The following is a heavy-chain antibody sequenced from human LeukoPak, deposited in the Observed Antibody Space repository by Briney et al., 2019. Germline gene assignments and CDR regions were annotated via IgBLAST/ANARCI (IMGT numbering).Heavy chain of an antibody. Sequence: SETLSLTCAVYGGSFSGYYWSWIRQPPGKGLEWIGEINHSGSTNYNPSLKSRVTISVGTSKNQFSLKLSSVSAADTAVYYCARVAVAFDYWGQGTLVTVSS. D-gene: IGHD6-19*01. CDR3: ARVAVAFDY. CDR1: GGSFSGYY. V-gene: IGHV4-34*01. CDR2: INHSGST. J-gene: IGHJ4*02.